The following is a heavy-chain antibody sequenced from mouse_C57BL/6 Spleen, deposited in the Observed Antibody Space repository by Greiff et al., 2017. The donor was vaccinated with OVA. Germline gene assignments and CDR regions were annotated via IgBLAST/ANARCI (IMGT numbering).Heavy chain of an antibody. CDR1: GYTFTDYY. V-gene: IGHV1-26*01. CDR2: INPNNGGT. D-gene: IGHD2-2*01. CDR3: ASGKWLGFDY. Sequence: VQLQQSGPELVKPGASVKISCKASGYTFTDYYMNWVKQSHGKSLEWIGDINPNNGGTSYNQKFKGKATLTVDKSSSTAYMELRSLTSEDSAVYYCASGKWLGFDYWGQGTTLTVSS. J-gene: IGHJ2*01.